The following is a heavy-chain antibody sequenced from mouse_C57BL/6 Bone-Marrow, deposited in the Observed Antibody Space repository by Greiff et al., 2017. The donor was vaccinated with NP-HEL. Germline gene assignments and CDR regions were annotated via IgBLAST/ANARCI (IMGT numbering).Heavy chain of an antibody. CDR1: GYTFTSYW. Sequence: QVQLQQPGAELVMPGASVKLSCKASGYTFTSYWMHWVKQRPGQGLEWIGEIDPSDSYTNYNQKFKGKSTLTVDKSSSTAYMQLSSLTSEDSAVYYCARSRWLPAWFAYWGQGTLVTVSA. V-gene: IGHV1-69*01. CDR3: ARSRWLPAWFAY. J-gene: IGHJ3*01. CDR2: IDPSDSYT. D-gene: IGHD2-3*01.